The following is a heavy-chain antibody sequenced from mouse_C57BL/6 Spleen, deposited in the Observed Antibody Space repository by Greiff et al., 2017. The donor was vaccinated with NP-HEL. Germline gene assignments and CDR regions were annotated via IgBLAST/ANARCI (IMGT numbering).Heavy chain of an antibody. CDR3: ARPGYYGSSDFDY. CDR2: IYPGDGDT. J-gene: IGHJ2*01. CDR1: GYTFTSYW. V-gene: IGHV1-80*01. Sequence: QVQLQQPGAELVRPGSSVKLSCKASGYTFTSYWMDWVKQRPGKGLEWIGQIYPGDGDTNYNGKFKGKATLTADKSSSTAYMQLSSLTSEDSAVYFCARPGYYGSSDFDYWGQGTTLTVSS. D-gene: IGHD1-1*01.